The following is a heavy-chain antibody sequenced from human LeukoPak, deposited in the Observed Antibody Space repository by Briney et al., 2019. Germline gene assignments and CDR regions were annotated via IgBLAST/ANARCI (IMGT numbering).Heavy chain of an antibody. V-gene: IGHV1-69*13. J-gene: IGHJ1*01. CDR1: GGAFSNYA. CDR2: IIPLLGTP. Sequence: SVKVSCKASGGAFSNYAMNWVRQAPGQGLEWMGGIIPLLGTPSYAQKFQGRITITADESTTTAYMELSSLRSEDTAVYYCARWTHGSGAGFFIHWGQGTLVTVSS. D-gene: IGHD3-10*01. CDR3: ARWTHGSGAGFFIH.